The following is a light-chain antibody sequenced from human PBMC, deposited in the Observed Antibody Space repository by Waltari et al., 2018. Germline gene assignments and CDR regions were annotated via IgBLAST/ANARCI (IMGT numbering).Light chain of an antibody. CDR2: DVH. CDR1: SSDVGGDDS. CDR3: CSQSSFNGVI. V-gene: IGLV2-14*03. Sequence: QSALTQPASVSGSPGQSITISCTGSSSDVGGDDSVSWYQDHPGQAPKVIIYDVHNRPSGVSDRFSGSTSGNTASLTISGLQAEDEADYYCCSQSSFNGVIFGGGTKLTVL. J-gene: IGLJ2*01.